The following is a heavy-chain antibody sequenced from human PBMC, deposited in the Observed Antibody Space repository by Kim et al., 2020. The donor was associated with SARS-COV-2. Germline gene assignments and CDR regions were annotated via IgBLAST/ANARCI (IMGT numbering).Heavy chain of an antibody. CDR3: ATSRSGATAGDDAFDI. Sequence: ASVKVSCKASGYTFTGYYMHWVRQAPGQGLEWMGWINPDSGGTNYAQKFQGWVTMTRDTSVTTAYVELSRLTSDDTAVYYCATSRSGATAGDDAFDIWGQGTMVTVSS. D-gene: IGHD1-26*01. J-gene: IGHJ3*02. CDR1: GYTFTGYY. V-gene: IGHV1-2*04. CDR2: INPDSGGT.